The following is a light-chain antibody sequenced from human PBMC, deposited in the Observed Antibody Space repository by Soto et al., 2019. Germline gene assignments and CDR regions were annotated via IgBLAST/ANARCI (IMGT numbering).Light chain of an antibody. J-gene: IGLJ1*01. CDR2: DVS. Sequence: QSALTQPASGSGSPGQSITISCTGSSSDVGGYDYVSWYQQYPGKAPKLMIYDVSNRPSGVSNRFSGSKSGNTASLTISGLQADDEADYYCSSFTSSTTRVFGTGTKVTVL. CDR3: SSFTSSTTRV. CDR1: SSDVGGYDY. V-gene: IGLV2-14*01.